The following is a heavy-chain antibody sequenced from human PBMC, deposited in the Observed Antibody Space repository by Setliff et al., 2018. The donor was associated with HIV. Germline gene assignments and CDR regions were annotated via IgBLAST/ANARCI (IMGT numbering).Heavy chain of an antibody. CDR2: ISAYNGNT. J-gene: IGHJ2*01. D-gene: IGHD1-26*01. CDR3: ARDHHSGRGSNFPWYSDL. CDR1: GYTFSTYG. Sequence: ASVKVSCKASGYTFSTYGISWVRQAPGQGLEWMGWISAYNGNTNYAQKLQGRVTVTTDTSTSTAYMELRSLRSDDTAVYYCARDHHSGRGSNFPWYSDLWGRGTLVTVSS. V-gene: IGHV1-18*01.